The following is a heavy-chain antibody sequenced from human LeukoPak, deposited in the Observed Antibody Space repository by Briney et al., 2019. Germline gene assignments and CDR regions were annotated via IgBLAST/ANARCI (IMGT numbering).Heavy chain of an antibody. CDR3: ARDLHTSYDYGDYPFDY. CDR1: GFTFSSYW. Sequence: PGGSLRLSCAASGFTFSSYWMSWVRQAPGKGLEWVANIKQDGSEKYYVDSVKGRFTISRDNAKNSLYLQMSSLRAEDTAVYYCARDLHTSYDYGDYPFDYWGQGTLVTVSS. CDR2: IKQDGSEK. V-gene: IGHV3-7*01. J-gene: IGHJ4*02. D-gene: IGHD4-17*01.